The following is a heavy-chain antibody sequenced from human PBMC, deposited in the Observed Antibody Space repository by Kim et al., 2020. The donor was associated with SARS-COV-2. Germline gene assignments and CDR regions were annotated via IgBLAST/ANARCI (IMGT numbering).Heavy chain of an antibody. CDR3: ASTGYCSSTSCPPDYYGMDV. Sequence: SETLSLTCTVSGGSISSSSYYWGWIRQPPGKGLEWIGSIYYSGSTYYNPSLKSRVTISVDTSKNQFSLKLNSVTAADTAVYYCASTGYCSSTSCPPDYYGMDVWGQGTTVTVSS. D-gene: IGHD2-2*01. CDR1: GGSISSSSYY. CDR2: IYYSGST. V-gene: IGHV4-39*01. J-gene: IGHJ6*02.